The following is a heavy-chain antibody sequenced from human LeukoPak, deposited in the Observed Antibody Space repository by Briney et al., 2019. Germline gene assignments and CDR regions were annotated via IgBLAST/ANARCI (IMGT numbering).Heavy chain of an antibody. J-gene: IGHJ4*02. D-gene: IGHD4-17*01. CDR2: ITSSSGYI. CDR3: TRSDDYGDYLVDY. V-gene: IGHV3-21*01. Sequence: GGSLRLSCAASGFTFSTYAMNWVRQAPGKGLEWVSTITSSSGYICYADSMKGRFTTSRDNAKNSLYLQMTSLRAEDTAVYYCTRSDDYGDYLVDYWGQGTLVTVSS. CDR1: GFTFSTYA.